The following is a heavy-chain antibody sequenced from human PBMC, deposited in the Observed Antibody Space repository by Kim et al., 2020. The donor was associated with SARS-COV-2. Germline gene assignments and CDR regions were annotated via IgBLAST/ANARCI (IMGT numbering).Heavy chain of an antibody. J-gene: IGHJ4*02. V-gene: IGHV3-48*02. CDR3: ARDPEYIISAGFDH. Sequence: GGSLGLSCAASGFTFSDYSMNWVRQAPGKGLQWVSYISSSSSTIYYEDSVKGRFTVSRDNAKNSLYLQMNSLGDEDTAVYFCARDPEYIISAGFDHWGQGPLVTVSS. CDR2: ISSSSSTI. D-gene: IGHD6-6*01. CDR1: GFTFSDYS.